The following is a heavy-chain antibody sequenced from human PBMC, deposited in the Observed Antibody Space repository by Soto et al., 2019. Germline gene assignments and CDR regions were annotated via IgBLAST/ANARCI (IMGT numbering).Heavy chain of an antibody. CDR2: TRNKANSYTT. CDR1: GFTFSDHY. Sequence: PGGSLRISCAASGFTFSDHYMDWVRQAPGKGLEWVGRTRNKANSYTTEYAASVKGRFTISRDDSKNSLYLQMNSLKTEDTAVYYCARDFVYWGQGTLVTVSS. V-gene: IGHV3-72*01. J-gene: IGHJ4*02. CDR3: ARDFVY.